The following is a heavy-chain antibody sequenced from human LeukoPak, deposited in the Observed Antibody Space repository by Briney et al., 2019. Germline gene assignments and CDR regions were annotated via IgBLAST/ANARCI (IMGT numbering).Heavy chain of an antibody. D-gene: IGHD6-19*01. CDR1: GGSISSSSYY. CDR3: ARSSSSGWGFRFDP. J-gene: IGHJ5*02. Sequence: SGTLSLTCTVSGGSISSSSYYWGWIRQPPGKGLEWIGSIYYSGSTYYNPSLKSRVTISVDTSKNQFSLKLSSVTAADTAVYYCARSSSSGWGFRFDPWGQGTLVTVSS. V-gene: IGHV4-39*07. CDR2: IYYSGST.